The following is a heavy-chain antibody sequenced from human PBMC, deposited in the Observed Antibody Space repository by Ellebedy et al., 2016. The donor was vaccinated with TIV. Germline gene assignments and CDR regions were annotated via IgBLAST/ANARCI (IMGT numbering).Heavy chain of an antibody. CDR2: IYSGGST. J-gene: IGHJ2*01. CDR1: GLTVSSNY. V-gene: IGHV3-53*01. CDR3: ARSTGYYDSSGSDWYFDL. D-gene: IGHD3-22*01. Sequence: GESLKISCAASGLTVSSNYMSWVRQAPGKGLEWVSLIYSGGSTYYADSVKGRFTISRDNSKNTLYLQMNSLRAEDTAVYYCARSTGYYDSSGSDWYFDLWGRGTLVTVSS.